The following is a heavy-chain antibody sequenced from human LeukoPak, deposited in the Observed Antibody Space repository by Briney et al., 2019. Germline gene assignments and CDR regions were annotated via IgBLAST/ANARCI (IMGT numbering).Heavy chain of an antibody. J-gene: IGHJ4*02. D-gene: IGHD1-26*01. Sequence: PSETLSLTCTVSGGSISSGSYYWRWLRQPAGTGLEWIGRIYTSGSTNYNPSLKSRVTVSVDTSKNQFSLKLSFVTAADTAVYYCAGSGSYYFIDYWGQGTLVTVSS. V-gene: IGHV4-61*02. CDR3: AGSGSYYFIDY. CDR1: GGSISSGSYY. CDR2: IYTSGST.